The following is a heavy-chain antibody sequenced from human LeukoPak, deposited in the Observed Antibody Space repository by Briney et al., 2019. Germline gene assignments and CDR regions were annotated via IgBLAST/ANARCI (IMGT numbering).Heavy chain of an antibody. D-gene: IGHD4-17*01. Sequence: GGSLRLSCAASGFTFSSYSMNWVRQAPGKGLEWVSSISSSSSYIYYADSVKGRFTISRDNAKNSLYLQMNSLRAEDTAVYYCARDSSTIDYGDYARDDAFDIWGQGTMVTISS. V-gene: IGHV3-21*01. J-gene: IGHJ3*02. CDR3: ARDSSTIDYGDYARDDAFDI. CDR1: GFTFSSYS. CDR2: ISSSSSYI.